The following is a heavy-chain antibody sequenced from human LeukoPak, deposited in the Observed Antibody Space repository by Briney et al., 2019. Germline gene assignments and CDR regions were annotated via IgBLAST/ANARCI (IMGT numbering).Heavy chain of an antibody. Sequence: GGSLRLSCAASGFTFSSYAMSWVRQAPGKGLERVSAISGSGGSTYYADSVKGRFTISRDNSKNTLYLQMNSLRAEDTAVYYCAKDPVLRYFDWLLQNWFDPWGQGTLVTVSS. J-gene: IGHJ5*02. CDR1: GFTFSSYA. V-gene: IGHV3-23*01. CDR2: ISGSGGST. D-gene: IGHD3-9*01. CDR3: AKDPVLRYFDWLLQNWFDP.